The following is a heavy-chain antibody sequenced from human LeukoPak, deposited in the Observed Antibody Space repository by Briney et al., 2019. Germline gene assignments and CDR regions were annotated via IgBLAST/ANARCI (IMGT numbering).Heavy chain of an antibody. CDR3: ARDREVTMVRGVSYYYYYGMDV. CDR2: IYYSGST. Sequence: SETLSLTCTVCGGSISSYYWSWIRQPPGKGLEWIGYIYYSGSTNYNPSLKSRVTISVDTSKNQFSLKLSSVTAADTAVYYCARDREVTMVRGVSYYYYYGMDVWGQGTTVTVSS. J-gene: IGHJ6*02. V-gene: IGHV4-59*01. CDR1: GGSISSYY. D-gene: IGHD3-10*01.